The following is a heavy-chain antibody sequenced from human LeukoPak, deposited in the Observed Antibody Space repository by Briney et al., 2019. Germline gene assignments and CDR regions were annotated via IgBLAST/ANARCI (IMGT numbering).Heavy chain of an antibody. CDR3: ARALFRGVVPAALGY. Sequence: ASVKVSCKASGYTSTSYGISWVRQAPGEGLEWMGWISAYNGNTNYAQKLQGRVTMTTDTSTSTAYMELRSLRSDDTAVYYCARALFRGVVPAALGYWGQGTLVTVSS. CDR2: ISAYNGNT. J-gene: IGHJ4*02. V-gene: IGHV1-18*04. CDR1: GYTSTSYG. D-gene: IGHD2-2*01.